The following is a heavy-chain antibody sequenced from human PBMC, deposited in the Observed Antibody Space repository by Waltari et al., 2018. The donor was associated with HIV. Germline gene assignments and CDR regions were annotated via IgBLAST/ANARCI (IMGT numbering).Heavy chain of an antibody. CDR1: GFTFSSYG. CDR3: AKDRQKIGYYDILTGYLDY. Sequence: QVQLVESGGGVVQPRRSLRLSCAASGFTFSSYGMHWVRQAPGKGLECVAVISYDGSNKYYEDSVKGRFTISRDNSKNTLYLQMNSLRAEDTAVYYCAKDRQKIGYYDILTGYLDYWGQGTLVTVSS. V-gene: IGHV3-30*18. D-gene: IGHD3-9*01. CDR2: ISYDGSNK. J-gene: IGHJ4*02.